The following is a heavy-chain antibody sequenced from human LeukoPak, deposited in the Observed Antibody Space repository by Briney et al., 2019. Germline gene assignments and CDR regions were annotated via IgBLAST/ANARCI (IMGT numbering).Heavy chain of an antibody. J-gene: IGHJ4*02. CDR3: ARVPEAGYSSSWYFDY. CDR2: ISAYNGNT. CDR1: GYTFTSYG. V-gene: IGHV1-18*01. D-gene: IGHD6-13*01. Sequence: GAPVKVSCKASGYTFTSYGISWARQAPGQGLEWMGWISAYNGNTNYAQKLQGRVTMTTDTSTSTAYMELRSLRSDDTAVYYCARVPEAGYSSSWYFDYWGQGTLVTVSS.